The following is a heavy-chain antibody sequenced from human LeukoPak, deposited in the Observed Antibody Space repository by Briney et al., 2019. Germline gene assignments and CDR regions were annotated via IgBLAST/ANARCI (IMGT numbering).Heavy chain of an antibody. CDR2: IYYSGIT. D-gene: IGHD2-2*01. CDR1: GGSISISSYY. Sequence: SETLSLTCTVSGGSISISSYYWGWIPQPPGKGVEWVGSIYYSGITYYNPSLKSLVTISVDTSKNQFSLKLSSVTAEDTAVYYCARHSYANSTWFDPWGQGTLVTVSS. V-gene: IGHV4-39*01. CDR3: ARHSYANSTWFDP. J-gene: IGHJ5*02.